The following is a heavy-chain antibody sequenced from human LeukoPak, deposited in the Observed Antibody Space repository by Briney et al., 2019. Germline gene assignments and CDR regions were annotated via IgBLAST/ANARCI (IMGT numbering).Heavy chain of an antibody. D-gene: IGHD2-15*01. CDR3: ARVDCSGGSCLGDAFDI. CDR1: GFTVSSNY. CDR2: IYSGGST. V-gene: IGHV3-53*01. Sequence: PGGSLRLSCAASGFTVSSNYMSWVRQAPGKGLECVSVIYSGGSTYYADSVKGRFTISRDNSKNTLYLQMNSLRAEDTAVYYCARVDCSGGSCLGDAFDIWGQGTMVTVSS. J-gene: IGHJ3*02.